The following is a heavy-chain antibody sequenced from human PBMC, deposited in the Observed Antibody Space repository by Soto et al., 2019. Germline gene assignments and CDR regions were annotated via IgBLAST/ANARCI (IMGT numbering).Heavy chain of an antibody. J-gene: IGHJ5*02. V-gene: IGHV1-69*17. Sequence: QVQLVQSGAEVKKPGSSVKVSCKASGGIFNNYAISWVRQAPGQGLEWMAGIIPIFGIPNYAQKFQGRLTITADKSTSTAYMGLVSLTSEDTSVYYCARAADGYNYNWFDPWGQGTLVTVSS. CDR3: ARAADGYNYNWFDP. CDR2: IIPIFGIP. CDR1: GGIFNNYA. D-gene: IGHD5-12*01.